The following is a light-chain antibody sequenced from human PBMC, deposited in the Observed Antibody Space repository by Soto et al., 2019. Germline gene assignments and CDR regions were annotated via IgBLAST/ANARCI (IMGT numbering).Light chain of an antibody. J-gene: IGLJ3*02. CDR2: RVI. CDR1: SSDIGRYDY. Sequence: QCALTQPASVCGSPGQSITISCTGTSSDIGRYDYVSWYQQFPGKAPKLMIYRVINRPSGVSDRFSGSKSGNSASLSISGLQPEDEASYFCGSYTSATTWVFGGGTKLTV. CDR3: GSYTSATTWV. V-gene: IGLV2-14*03.